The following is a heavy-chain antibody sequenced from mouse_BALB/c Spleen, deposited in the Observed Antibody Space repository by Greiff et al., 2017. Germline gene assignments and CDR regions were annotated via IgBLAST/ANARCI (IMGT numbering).Heavy chain of an antibody. CDR1: GYAFSSSW. V-gene: IGHV1-82*01. Sequence: QVQLQQSGPELVKPGASVKISCKASGYAFSSSWMNWVKQRPGQGLEWIGRIYPGDGDTNYNGKFKGKATLTADKSSSTAYMQLSSLTSVDSAVYFCARRGGYDGNLDYWGQGTTLTVSS. CDR3: ARRGGYDGNLDY. J-gene: IGHJ2*01. CDR2: IYPGDGDT. D-gene: IGHD2-2*01.